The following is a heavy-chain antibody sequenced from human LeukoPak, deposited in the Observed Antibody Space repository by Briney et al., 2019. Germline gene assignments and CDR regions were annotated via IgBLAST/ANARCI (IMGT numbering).Heavy chain of an antibody. J-gene: IGHJ5*02. V-gene: IGHV3-30-3*01. D-gene: IGHD3-22*01. CDR1: GFTFSSYA. CDR3: ARDPSHYYDSSGYWFDP. Sequence: GGSLRLSCAASGFTFSSYAMHWVRQAPGKGLERVAVISYDGSNKYYADSVKGRFTISGDNSKNTLYLQMNSLRAEDTAVYYCARDPSHYYDSSGYWFDPWGQGTLVTVSS. CDR2: ISYDGSNK.